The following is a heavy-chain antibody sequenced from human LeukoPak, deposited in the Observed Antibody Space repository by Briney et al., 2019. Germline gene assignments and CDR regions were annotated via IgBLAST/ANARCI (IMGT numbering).Heavy chain of an antibody. CDR3: ARVQDYQDVLTGYFTF. D-gene: IGHD3-9*01. Sequence: GESLKIFCKTSCYSFNYYLVDWVRQMPGRGLEWMGIIYTDNSDVRYSPSFRGRVTISADKSVNTGYLQWSSLKASDTAMYYLARVQDYQDVLTGYFTFWGQGTLVTVSS. CDR1: CYSFNYYL. CDR2: IYTDNSDV. V-gene: IGHV5-51*01. J-gene: IGHJ4*02.